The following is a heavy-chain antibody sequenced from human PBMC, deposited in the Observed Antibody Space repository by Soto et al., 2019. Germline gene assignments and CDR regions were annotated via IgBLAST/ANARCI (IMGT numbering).Heavy chain of an antibody. D-gene: IGHD2-2*01. Sequence: PSETLSLTCTVSGGSISSYYWSWIRPPPGKGLEWIGYVYYSGSTNYNPSLNSRVTISVATSKNQFSLKLSSVTAADTAVYYCAGYCVSASCYGRNAFDIWGQGTMVTVS. CDR2: VYYSGST. CDR3: AGYCVSASCYGRNAFDI. CDR1: GGSISSYY. V-gene: IGHV4-59*01. J-gene: IGHJ3*02.